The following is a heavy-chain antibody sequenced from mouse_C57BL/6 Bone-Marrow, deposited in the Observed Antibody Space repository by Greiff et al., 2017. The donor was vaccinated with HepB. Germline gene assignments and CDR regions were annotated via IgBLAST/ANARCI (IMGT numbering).Heavy chain of an antibody. V-gene: IGHV3-6*01. D-gene: IGHD1-2*01. CDR2: ISYDGSN. Sequence: EVQVVESGPGLVKPSQSLSLTCSVTGYSITSGYYWNWIRQFPGNKLEWMGYISYDGSNNYNPSLKNRISITRDTSKNQFFLKLNSVTTEDTATYYCARGGYVFAYWGQGTLVTVSA. J-gene: IGHJ3*01. CDR1: GYSITSGYY. CDR3: ARGGYVFAY.